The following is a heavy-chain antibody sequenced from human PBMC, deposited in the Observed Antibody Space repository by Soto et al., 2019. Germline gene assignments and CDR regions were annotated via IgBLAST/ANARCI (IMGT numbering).Heavy chain of an antibody. CDR1: GFNFSNYG. V-gene: IGHV3-30*18. CDR2: IAFDGSNY. J-gene: IGHJ4*02. CDR3: AKGEGYGDLGCDY. Sequence: QVQLVESGGGVVQPGRSLRLSCAASGFNFSNYGMHWVRQAPGKGLEWVAVIAFDGSNYWFAASVKGRFTISRDNSKNTLYLQKNSLRPEDTALYYWAKGEGYGDLGCDYWGQGTLVTVSS. D-gene: IGHD4-17*01.